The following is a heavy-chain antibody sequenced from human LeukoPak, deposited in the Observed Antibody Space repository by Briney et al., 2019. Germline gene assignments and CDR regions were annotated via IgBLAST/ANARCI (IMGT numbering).Heavy chain of an antibody. V-gene: IGHV3-23*01. J-gene: IGHJ4*02. Sequence: GGSLRLSCAASGFTLSSYAMSWVRQGPGKGLEWVSAISVSGNTYHADSVKGRFTISRDSSKNTLYLQMNSLRAEDTAVYYCARDPVCRNTYYYDSSGYFYQYYFDYWGQGTLVTVSS. CDR2: ISVSGNT. D-gene: IGHD3-22*01. CDR3: ARDPVCRNTYYYDSSGYFYQYYFDY. CDR1: GFTLSSYA.